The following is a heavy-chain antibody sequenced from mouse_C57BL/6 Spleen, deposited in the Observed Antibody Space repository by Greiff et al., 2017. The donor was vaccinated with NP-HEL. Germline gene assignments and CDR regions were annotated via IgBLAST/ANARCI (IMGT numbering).Heavy chain of an antibody. J-gene: IGHJ4*01. V-gene: IGHV1-39*01. D-gene: IGHD2-3*01. CDR3: ATDGYYLGYAMDY. CDR2: INPNYGTT. Sequence: VQLKESGPELVKPGASVKISCKASGYSFTDYNMNWVKQSNGKSLEWIGVINPNYGTTSYNQKFKGKATLTVDQSSSTAYMQLNSLTSEDSAVYYCATDGYYLGYAMDYWGQGTSVTVSS. CDR1: GYSFTDYN.